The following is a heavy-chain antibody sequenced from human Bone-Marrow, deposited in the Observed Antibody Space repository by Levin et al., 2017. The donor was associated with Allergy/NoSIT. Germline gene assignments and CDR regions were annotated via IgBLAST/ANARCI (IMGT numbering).Heavy chain of an antibody. J-gene: IGHJ6*02. Sequence: GGSLRLSCAASGFTFSSYALTWVRLGPGKGLEWVSVISGSGGATHYADSVKGRFTISRDNSENTVYLQMSSLRPEDTAVYYCAKGGGYNFMDYYYGMDVWGQGTTVTVSS. D-gene: IGHD5-24*01. V-gene: IGHV3-23*01. CDR1: GFTFSSYA. CDR2: ISGSGGAT. CDR3: AKGGGYNFMDYYYGMDV.